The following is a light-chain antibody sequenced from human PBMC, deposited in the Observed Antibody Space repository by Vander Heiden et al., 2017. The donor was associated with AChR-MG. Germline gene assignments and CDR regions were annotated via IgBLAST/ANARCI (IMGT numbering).Light chain of an antibody. Sequence: QSALTQPASVSGSPRQSLTTSCTGTSSDVGGYNYVSWYQQHPGKAPKLMIHDVSNRPSGVSNRFSGSKSGNTASLTISGLQAEDEADYYCSSYTSTTPVVFGGGTKLTVL. CDR1: SSDVGGYNY. J-gene: IGLJ2*01. CDR3: SSYTSTTPVV. V-gene: IGLV2-14*03. CDR2: DVS.